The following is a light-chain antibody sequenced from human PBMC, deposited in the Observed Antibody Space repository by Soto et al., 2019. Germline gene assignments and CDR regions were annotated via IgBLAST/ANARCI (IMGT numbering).Light chain of an antibody. J-gene: IGKJ3*01. CDR1: QSLNSGD. V-gene: IGKV3-11*01. CDR2: DTS. CDR3: QVRFSWPPFA. Sequence: EIVLTQSPATLSLSPGERATLSCRASQSLNSGDLAWYQQKPGQAPRLLIYDTSNRATGIPARFSGSGSGTDFTLTISSLEPEDSGVYSCQVRFSWPPFAFGPGTKVHIK.